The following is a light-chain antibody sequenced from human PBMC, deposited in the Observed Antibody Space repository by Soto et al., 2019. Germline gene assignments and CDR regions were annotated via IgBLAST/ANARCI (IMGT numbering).Light chain of an antibody. J-gene: IGLJ2*01. Sequence: QSVLTQPPSVSGAPGQRVTIPCTGSSSNIGAGYDVHWYQQLPGTAPKLLIFNNNNRPSGVPDRFSGSKSATSASLAITGLQAEDEADYYCPSYDSSLRGVLFGGGTKLTVL. CDR1: SSNIGAGYD. CDR3: PSYDSSLRGVL. CDR2: NNN. V-gene: IGLV1-40*01.